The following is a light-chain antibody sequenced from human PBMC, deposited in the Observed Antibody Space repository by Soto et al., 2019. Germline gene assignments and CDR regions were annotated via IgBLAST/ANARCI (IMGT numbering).Light chain of an antibody. CDR2: DVT. CDR3: CSYAGSDTYV. J-gene: IGLJ1*01. Sequence: QSVLTQPRSVSGSPGQSVTISCTGTSSDVGAYKYVSWYQRHPGKAPRLMIYDVTKRPSGVPDRFSGSKSGNTASLTISGLQADDEADYYCCSYAGSDTYVFGTGTKVTVL. CDR1: SSDVGAYKY. V-gene: IGLV2-11*01.